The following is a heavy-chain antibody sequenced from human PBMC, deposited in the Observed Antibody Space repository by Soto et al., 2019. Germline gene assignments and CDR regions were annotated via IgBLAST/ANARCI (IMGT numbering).Heavy chain of an antibody. Sequence: SETLSLTCAVSGDSINNSLCWNWVRQPPEKGLEWIGSIYYSGSTYYNPSLKSRVTISVGTSKNQFSLKLSSVTAADTAVYYCARGRNWFDPWGQGTLVTVSS. CDR2: IYYSGST. CDR1: GDSINNSLC. V-gene: IGHV4-39*01. J-gene: IGHJ5*02. CDR3: ARGRNWFDP.